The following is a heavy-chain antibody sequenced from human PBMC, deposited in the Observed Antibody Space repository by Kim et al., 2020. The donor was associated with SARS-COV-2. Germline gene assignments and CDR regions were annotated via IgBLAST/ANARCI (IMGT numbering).Heavy chain of an antibody. Sequence: SETLSLTCTVSGGSISSGGYYWSWIRQHPGKGLEWIGYIYYSGSTYYNPSLKSRVTISVDTSKNQFSLKLSSVTAADTAVYYCAREASDYYDSSGYVYYFDYWGQGTLVTVSS. CDR1: GGSISSGGYY. V-gene: IGHV4-31*03. D-gene: IGHD3-22*01. CDR2: IYYSGST. J-gene: IGHJ4*02. CDR3: AREASDYYDSSGYVYYFDY.